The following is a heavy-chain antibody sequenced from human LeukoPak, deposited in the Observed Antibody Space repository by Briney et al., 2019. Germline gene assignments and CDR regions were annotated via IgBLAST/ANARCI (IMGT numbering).Heavy chain of an antibody. Sequence: GASVKVSCKASGYTFTGYYIHWVRQAPGQGLEWMGWINPNSGGPNYAPKFQGRVTMTRDTFISTAYMEMSRLRSDDTAVYYCASRDGSGSYYTDYWGQGTLVT. V-gene: IGHV1-2*02. J-gene: IGHJ4*02. CDR1: GYTFTGYY. D-gene: IGHD3-10*01. CDR2: INPNSGGP. CDR3: ASRDGSGSYYTDY.